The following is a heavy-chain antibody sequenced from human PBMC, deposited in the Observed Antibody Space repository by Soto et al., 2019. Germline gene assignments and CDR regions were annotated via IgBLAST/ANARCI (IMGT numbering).Heavy chain of an antibody. CDR1: GFTFGDYA. CDR3: TRESTVSLDY. J-gene: IGHJ4*02. V-gene: IGHV3-49*04. Sequence: LRLSCPASGFTFGDYAMSWVRQAPGKGLEWVGFIRSKAYGGTTEYAASVKGRFTISRDDSKSIAYLQMNSLKTEDTAVYYCTRESTVSLDYWGQGTLVTVSS. D-gene: IGHD4-17*01. CDR2: IRSKAYGGTT.